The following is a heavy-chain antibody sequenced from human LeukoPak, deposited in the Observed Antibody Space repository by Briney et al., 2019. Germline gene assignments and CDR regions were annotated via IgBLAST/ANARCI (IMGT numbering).Heavy chain of an antibody. CDR3: VRDGGIAVAGTVDY. CDR1: GFTFSSYG. D-gene: IGHD6-19*01. Sequence: GGSLRLSCAASGFTFSSYGMHWVRQAPGKGLEWVAVISNDGNNQFYADSVKGRFSISRDSSKNTMYVQMNSLRREDTAVYYCVRDGGIAVAGTVDYWGQGTLVTVSS. CDR2: ISNDGNNQ. J-gene: IGHJ4*02. V-gene: IGHV3-30*03.